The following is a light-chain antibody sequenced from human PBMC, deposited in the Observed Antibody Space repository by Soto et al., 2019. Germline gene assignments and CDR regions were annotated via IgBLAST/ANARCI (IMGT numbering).Light chain of an antibody. CDR3: HQRINWPPIT. CDR2: DAS. Sequence: EIVLTQSPATLSLSPGERATLSCRASQSVRNYLAWYQQKPGQAPRLLIYDASNRATGIPARFSGSGSGTDFTLTISSLVPEDFAVYYCHQRINWPPITFGQGTRLDIK. V-gene: IGKV3-11*01. CDR1: QSVRNY. J-gene: IGKJ5*01.